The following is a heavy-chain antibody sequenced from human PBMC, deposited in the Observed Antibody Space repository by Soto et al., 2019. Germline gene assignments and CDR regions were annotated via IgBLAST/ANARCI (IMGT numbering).Heavy chain of an antibody. D-gene: IGHD2-8*01. CDR1: GGSISSGGYS. CDR2: IYHSGST. Sequence: SETLSLTCAVPGGSISSGGYSWSWIRQPPGKGLEWIGYIYHSGSTYYNPSLKSRVTISVDRSKNQFSLKLSSVTAADTAVYYCARAQVMVYFDYWGQGTLVTVSS. CDR3: ARAQVMVYFDY. V-gene: IGHV4-30-2*01. J-gene: IGHJ4*02.